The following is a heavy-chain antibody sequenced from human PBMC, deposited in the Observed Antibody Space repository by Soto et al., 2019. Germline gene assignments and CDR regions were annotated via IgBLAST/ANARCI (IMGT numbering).Heavy chain of an antibody. CDR1: GFTFSSYA. Sequence: GGSLRLSCAASGFTFSSYAMSWVRQAPGKGLEWVSAISGSGGSTYYADSVKGRFTISRDNSKNTLYLQMNRLRAEDTAVYYCAKHQADYDVCSGYPFDYWGQVSLVTVSS. J-gene: IGHJ4*02. CDR2: ISGSGGST. CDR3: AKHQADYDVCSGYPFDY. V-gene: IGHV3-23*01. D-gene: IGHD3-3*01.